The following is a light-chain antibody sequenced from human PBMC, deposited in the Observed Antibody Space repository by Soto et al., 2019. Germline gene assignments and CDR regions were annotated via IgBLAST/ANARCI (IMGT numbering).Light chain of an antibody. V-gene: IGKV1-27*01. CDR3: QKYNSATRT. CDR1: QGISKS. CDR2: AAS. Sequence: DIQMTQSPSSLSASVGDRVAITCRASQGISKSLAWYQQKPGKVHKLLIYAASTLQSGVPSRFSGSGSGTDFTLTISSLQPEDVATYYCQKYNSATRTFGQGTKVDIX. J-gene: IGKJ1*01.